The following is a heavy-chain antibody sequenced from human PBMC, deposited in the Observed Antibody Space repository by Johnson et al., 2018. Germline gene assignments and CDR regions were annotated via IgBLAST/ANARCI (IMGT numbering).Heavy chain of an antibody. CDR3: VREGGGAEAAFDY. CDR1: GDSISSSTSA. CDR2: TYYRSRGKN. V-gene: IGHV6-1*01. D-gene: IGHD6-19*01. J-gene: IGHJ4*02. Sequence: QVQLQESGPGLVKPSQTLSVTCAISGDSISSSTSAWNWIRPSPSRGLEWLGRTYYRSRGKNDYAVSGKSRITINPDTSRNQFSLQLNSVTPEETALYYCVREGGGAEAAFDYWGQGTLVTVSP.